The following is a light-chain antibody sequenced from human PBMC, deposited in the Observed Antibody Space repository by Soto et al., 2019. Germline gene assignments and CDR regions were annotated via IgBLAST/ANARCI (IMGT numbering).Light chain of an antibody. CDR3: QQYNNWPVGFT. CDR2: VAS. Sequence: EIVMTQSPATLSVSPGERATLSCRASQSVSSNLAWYQQKPCQAPRLLIYVASTRATGIPARFSGSGSGTEFTLTISSLQSEDFAVYYCQQYNNWPVGFTFGPGTKVDIK. CDR1: QSVSSN. V-gene: IGKV3-15*01. J-gene: IGKJ3*01.